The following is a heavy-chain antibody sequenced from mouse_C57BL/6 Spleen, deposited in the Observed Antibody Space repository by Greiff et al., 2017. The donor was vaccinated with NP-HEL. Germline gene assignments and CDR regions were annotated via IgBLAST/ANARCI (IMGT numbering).Heavy chain of an antibody. V-gene: IGHV1-50*01. CDR1: GYTFTSYW. Sequence: QVQLQQPGAELVKPGASVKLSCKASGYTFTSYWMQWVKQRPGQGLEWIGEIDPSDSYTNYNQKFKGKATLTVDTSSSTAYMQLSSLTSEDSAVYYCARYYDYDGFAYWGQGTLVTVSA. CDR2: IDPSDSYT. J-gene: IGHJ3*01. D-gene: IGHD2-4*01. CDR3: ARYYDYDGFAY.